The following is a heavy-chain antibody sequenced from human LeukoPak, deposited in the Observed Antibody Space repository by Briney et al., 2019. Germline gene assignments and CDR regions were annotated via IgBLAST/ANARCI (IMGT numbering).Heavy chain of an antibody. V-gene: IGHV4-59*02. CDR3: ARDNWNYGSSMDV. J-gene: IGHJ6*02. Sequence: PSETLSLTCTVSGGSVSSYYWSRIRQPPGKGLEWIGYIYYSRSTNYNPSLKSRVTISVDTSKNQFSLKLSSVTAADTAVYHCARDNWNYGSSMDVWGQGTTVTVSS. CDR2: IYYSRST. D-gene: IGHD1-7*01. CDR1: GGSVSSYY.